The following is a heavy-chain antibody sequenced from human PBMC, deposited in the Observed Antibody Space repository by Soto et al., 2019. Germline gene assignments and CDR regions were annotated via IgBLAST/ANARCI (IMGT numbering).Heavy chain of an antibody. CDR2: IYSGGST. Sequence: GGSLRLSCAASGFTVSSNYMSWVRQAPGKGLEWVSVIYSGGSTYDADSVKGRVTISRVNSKNTLYLQMNSLRAEDKAVYYCARDSWSPIAAAGEGTDYYYYYLDVWGKGTPVTVSS. CDR1: GFTVSSNY. J-gene: IGHJ6*03. CDR3: ARDSWSPIAAAGEGTDYYYYYLDV. V-gene: IGHV3-66*01. D-gene: IGHD6-25*01.